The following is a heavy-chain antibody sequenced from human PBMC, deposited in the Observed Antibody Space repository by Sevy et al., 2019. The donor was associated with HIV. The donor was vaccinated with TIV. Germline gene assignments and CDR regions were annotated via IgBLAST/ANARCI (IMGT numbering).Heavy chain of an antibody. Sequence: GGSLRLSCAASGFTFSNYWMNWVRQAPGKGLEWVANIKQDGSDKYYVDSVRGRFTISRDNAKNSLYLQMNSLRAEDTAVYYCATAWNYARDYWGQGTLVTVSS. V-gene: IGHV3-7*01. J-gene: IGHJ4*02. CDR3: ATAWNYARDY. D-gene: IGHD1-7*01. CDR1: GFTFSNYW. CDR2: IKQDGSDK.